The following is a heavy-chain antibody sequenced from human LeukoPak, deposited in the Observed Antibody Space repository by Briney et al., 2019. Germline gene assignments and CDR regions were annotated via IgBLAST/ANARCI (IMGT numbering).Heavy chain of an antibody. J-gene: IGHJ4*02. CDR3: ARHSRGWYYFDY. Sequence: SETLSLTCTVSGGSISSSSYYWGWIRQPPGKGLEWIGSIYYSGSTYYNPSLKSRVTISADTSKNQFSLKLSPVTAADTAVYYCARHSRGWYYFDYWGQGTLVTVSS. CDR2: IYYSGST. V-gene: IGHV4-39*01. CDR1: GGSISSSSYY. D-gene: IGHD6-19*01.